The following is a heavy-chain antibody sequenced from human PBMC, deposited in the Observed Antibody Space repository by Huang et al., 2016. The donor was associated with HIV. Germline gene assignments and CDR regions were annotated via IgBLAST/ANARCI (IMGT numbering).Heavy chain of an antibody. CDR3: ARGLRYYHGSGRAYYYYYHMDV. CDR2: INTNTGNP. V-gene: IGHV7-4-1*02. D-gene: IGHD3-10*01. CDR1: GYTFTTYG. J-gene: IGHJ6*03. Sequence: QVQLVQSGSELKKPGASVKVSCKASGYTFTTYGVNWVRQAPGQGLEWMGGINTNTGNPTYAQVFTGRFVFSLDTSVSTAYLQISSLKAEDTAVYYCARGLRYYHGSGRAYYYYYHMDVWGKGTTVTVSS.